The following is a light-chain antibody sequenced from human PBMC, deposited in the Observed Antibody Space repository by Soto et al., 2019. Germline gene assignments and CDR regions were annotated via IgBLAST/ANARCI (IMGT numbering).Light chain of an antibody. CDR1: KLGDKY. CDR2: QDS. V-gene: IGLV3-1*01. J-gene: IGLJ2*01. Sequence: SYELTQPPSVSVSPGQTASITCSGDKLGDKYACWYQQKPGQSPLLVIYQDSKRPSGIPERFSGSNSGNTATLTISGTQAMDEADYYCQAWDSSTAGVVFGGGTKVTVL. CDR3: QAWDSSTAGVV.